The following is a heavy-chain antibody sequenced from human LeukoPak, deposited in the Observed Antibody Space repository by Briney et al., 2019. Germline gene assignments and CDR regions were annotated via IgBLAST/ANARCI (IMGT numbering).Heavy chain of an antibody. CDR1: GGSISTFNW. Sequence: PSETLSLTCAVSGGSISTFNWWSWVRQSPGKGLEWIGHIYHSGSTNYNPSLKSRVTISVDTSKSQFSLKMYSVTAADTAVYHCARASYSSIGRSYSYYMDVWGKETTVTVSS. CDR3: ARASYSSIGRSYSYYMDV. V-gene: IGHV4-4*02. CDR2: IYHSGST. D-gene: IGHD6-13*01. J-gene: IGHJ6*03.